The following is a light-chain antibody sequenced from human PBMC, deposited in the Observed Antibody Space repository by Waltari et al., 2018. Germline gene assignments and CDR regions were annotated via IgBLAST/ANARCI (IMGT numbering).Light chain of an antibody. CDR2: ENT. CDR1: HSNIDSFV. CDR3: QSYDNSLRGSVL. V-gene: IGLV1-40*01. J-gene: IGLJ3*02. Sequence: QSVLTQAPPVSGDPGQRVTIHCTGGHSNIDSFVVHWYQHLPGRVPKLIIYENTNRPSGVPDRFSGSKSGTSASLAIDGLQPEDEGDYYCQSYDNSLRGSVLFGGGTKVTV.